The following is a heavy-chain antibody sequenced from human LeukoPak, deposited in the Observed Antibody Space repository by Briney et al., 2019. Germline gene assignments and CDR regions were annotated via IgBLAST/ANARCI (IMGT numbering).Heavy chain of an antibody. Sequence: GGSLRLSCAASGFTFSSYGMHWVRLAPGKGLEWVAFIRYDGSNKYYADSVKGRFTISRDNSKNTLYLQMNSLRAEDTAVYYCASLWFGELFGFDHWGQGTLVTVSS. D-gene: IGHD3-10*01. J-gene: IGHJ4*02. CDR2: IRYDGSNK. CDR1: GFTFSSYG. CDR3: ASLWFGELFGFDH. V-gene: IGHV3-30*02.